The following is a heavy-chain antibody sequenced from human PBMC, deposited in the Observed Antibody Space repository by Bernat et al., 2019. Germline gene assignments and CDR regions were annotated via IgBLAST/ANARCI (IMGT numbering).Heavy chain of an antibody. CDR1: GFTFSNYA. CDR3: AKDAVPFNSIWDAFDV. Sequence: VQLVESGGGLVQPGGSLRLSCTASGFTFSNYAMSWVRQAPGKGLEWVSAFGGSVSDSYYADSVKGRFTVSRDNSRNTLYLQMNSLRAEDTAVYYCAKDAVPFNSIWDAFDVWGQGTTVTVAS. CDR2: FGGSVSDS. V-gene: IGHV3-23*04. J-gene: IGHJ3*01.